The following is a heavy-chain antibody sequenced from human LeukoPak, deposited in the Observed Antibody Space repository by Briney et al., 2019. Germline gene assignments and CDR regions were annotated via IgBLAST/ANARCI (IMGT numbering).Heavy chain of an antibody. J-gene: IGHJ6*02. D-gene: IGHD2-2*01. CDR1: GGSFSGYY. V-gene: IGHV4-34*01. Sequence: SETLSLTCAVYGGSFSGYYWSWIRQPPGKGLEWIGEINHSGSTNYNPSLKSRVTISVDTSKNQFSLKLSSVTAADTAVYYCARARVLVPAPYYYYYYGMDVWGQGTTVTVSS. CDR2: INHSGST. CDR3: ARARVLVPAPYYYYYYGMDV.